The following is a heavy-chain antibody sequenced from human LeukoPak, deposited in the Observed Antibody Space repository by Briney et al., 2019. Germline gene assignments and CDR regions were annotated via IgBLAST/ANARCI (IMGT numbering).Heavy chain of an antibody. V-gene: IGHV4-34*01. D-gene: IGHD5-18*01. CDR1: GGSFSGYY. CDR3: ARDRGYSYEYYFDY. J-gene: IGHJ4*02. CDR2: INHSGST. Sequence: SETLPLTCAVYGGSFSGYYWSWIRQPPGKGLEWIGEINHSGSTNYNPSLKSRVTISVDTSKNQFSLKLSSVTAADTAVYYCARDRGYSYEYYFDYWGQGTLVTVSS.